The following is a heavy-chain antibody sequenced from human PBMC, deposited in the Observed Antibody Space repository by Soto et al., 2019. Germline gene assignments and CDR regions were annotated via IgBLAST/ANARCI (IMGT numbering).Heavy chain of an antibody. CDR1: GCTVSSYA. CDR2: IIPIFGTA. J-gene: IGHJ5*02. V-gene: IGHV1-69*13. D-gene: IGHD3-3*01. CDR3: ARVYPRDFWSGYYNWFDP. Sequence: SVKVSGKASGCTVSSYAISCVRQAPGQVLEWMGGIIPIFGTANYAQKFQGRVTITADESTSTAYMELSSLRSEDTAVYYCARVYPRDFWSGYYNWFDPWGQGTLVTVSS.